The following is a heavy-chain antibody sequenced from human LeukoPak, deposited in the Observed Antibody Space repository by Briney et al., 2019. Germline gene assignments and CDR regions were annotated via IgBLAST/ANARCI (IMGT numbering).Heavy chain of an antibody. D-gene: IGHD6-19*01. J-gene: IGHJ4*02. CDR1: GFTFSSYG. CDR3: AKDYYSSGWGYFDY. Sequence: GGSLRLSCAASGFTFSSYGMHWVRQAPGKGLEWVAVISYDGSNKYYADSVKGRFTISRDNSKNTLYLQMNSPRAEDTAVYYCAKDYYSSGWGYFDYWGQGTRVTVSS. CDR2: ISYDGSNK. V-gene: IGHV3-30*18.